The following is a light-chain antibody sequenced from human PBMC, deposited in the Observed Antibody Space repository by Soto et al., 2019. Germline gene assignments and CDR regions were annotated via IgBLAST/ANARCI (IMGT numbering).Light chain of an antibody. J-gene: IGKJ2*02. CDR3: QQYYSTPRT. Sequence: DIVMTQSPDSLAVSLGERATINCKYSQSVLYSSNSKNYLAWYQQKPGQPPKLLIYWASTRESGVPDRFSGSGSGTDFPLTISSLQAEDVAVYYCQQYYSTPRTFGQVTKLEIK. CDR1: QSVLYSSNSKNY. V-gene: IGKV4-1*01. CDR2: WAS.